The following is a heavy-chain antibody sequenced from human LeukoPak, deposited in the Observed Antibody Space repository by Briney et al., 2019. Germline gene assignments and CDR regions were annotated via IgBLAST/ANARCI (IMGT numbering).Heavy chain of an antibody. CDR2: IYYSGST. J-gene: IGHJ4*02. CDR3: ARVQLPFALAIDY. Sequence: SETLSLTCTVSGGSISSGGYYWSWIRQHPGEGLEWIGYIYYSGSTYYNPSLKSRVTISVDTSKNQFSLKLSSVTAADTAVYYCARVQLPFALAIDYWGQGTLVTVSS. D-gene: IGHD1-7*01. CDR1: GGSISSGGYY. V-gene: IGHV4-31*03.